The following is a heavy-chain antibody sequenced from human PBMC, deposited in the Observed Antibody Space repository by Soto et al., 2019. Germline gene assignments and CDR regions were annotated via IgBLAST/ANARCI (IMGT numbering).Heavy chain of an antibody. CDR3: ARTTYYDFWSGNYYYYYGMDA. V-gene: IGHV1-18*01. Sequence: VKVSCKASGYTFASYAISWMRQAPGQGLEWMGWISAYNGNTNYAQKLQGRVTITADESTSTAYMELSSLRSEDTAVYYCARTTYYDFWSGNYYYYYGMDAWG. CDR2: ISAYNGNT. CDR1: GYTFASYA. J-gene: IGHJ6*02. D-gene: IGHD3-3*01.